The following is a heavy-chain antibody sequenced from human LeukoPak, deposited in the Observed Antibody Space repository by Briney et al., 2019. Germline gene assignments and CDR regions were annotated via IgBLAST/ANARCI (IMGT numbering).Heavy chain of an antibody. CDR3: ARDYYVVDGGSHYGMGV. Sequence: GGSLRLSCAASGFTFGDYYMSWIRQAPGKGLEWVSYISSSGSTIYYADSVKGRFTISRDNSKNTLYLQMNSLRAEDTAVYYCARDYYVVDGGSHYGMGVWGQGTTVTVSS. V-gene: IGHV3-11*04. D-gene: IGHD3-10*02. J-gene: IGHJ6*02. CDR1: GFTFGDYY. CDR2: ISSSGSTI.